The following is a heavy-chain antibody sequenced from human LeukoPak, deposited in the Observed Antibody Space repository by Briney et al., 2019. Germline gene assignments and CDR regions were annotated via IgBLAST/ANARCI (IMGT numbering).Heavy chain of an antibody. CDR3: AKVLYSSGWDAKYYFDY. CDR1: GFTFSSYG. J-gene: IGHJ4*02. CDR2: ISYDGSNK. D-gene: IGHD6-19*01. Sequence: PGRSLRLSCAASGFTFSSYGMHWVRQAPGKGLEWVAVISYDGSNKYYADSVKGRFTISRDNSKNTLYLQMNSLRAEDTAVYYCAKVLYSSGWDAKYYFDYWGQGTLVTVSS. V-gene: IGHV3-30*18.